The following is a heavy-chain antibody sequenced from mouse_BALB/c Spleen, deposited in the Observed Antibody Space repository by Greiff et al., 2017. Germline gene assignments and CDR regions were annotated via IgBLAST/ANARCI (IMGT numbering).Heavy chain of an antibody. Sequence: LQESGAELVRPGSSVKISCKASGYAFSSYWMNWVKQRPGQGLEWIGQIYPGDGDTNYNGKFKGKATLTADKSSSTAYMQLSSLTSEDSAVYFCARGATGTWFAYWGQGTLVTVSA. CDR1: GYAFSSYW. J-gene: IGHJ3*01. D-gene: IGHD4-1*02. CDR2: IYPGDGDT. CDR3: ARGATGTWFAY. V-gene: IGHV1-80*01.